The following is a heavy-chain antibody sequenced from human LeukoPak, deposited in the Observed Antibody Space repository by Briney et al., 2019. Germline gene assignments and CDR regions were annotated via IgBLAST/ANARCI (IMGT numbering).Heavy chain of an antibody. Sequence: GGSLRLSCAASGFTFDDYGMSWVRHAPGKGLEWVSGINWNGGSTGYADSVKGRFTISRDNAKNSLYLQMNSLRAEDTAVYYCVRSGYGSGSYTAYDIWGQGTMVTVSS. CDR2: INWNGGST. D-gene: IGHD3-10*01. J-gene: IGHJ3*02. CDR1: GFTFDDYG. CDR3: VRSGYGSGSYTAYDI. V-gene: IGHV3-20*04.